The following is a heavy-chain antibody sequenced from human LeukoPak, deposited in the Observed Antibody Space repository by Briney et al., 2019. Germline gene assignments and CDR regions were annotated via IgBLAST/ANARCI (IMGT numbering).Heavy chain of an antibody. CDR1: GFTLSNYW. CDR3: AKVASNYDFWSGSAN. D-gene: IGHD3-3*01. V-gene: IGHV3-74*01. J-gene: IGHJ4*02. CDR2: INSDGSNI. Sequence: PGGSLRLSCAASGFTLSNYWMNWVRQVPGKGLVWVSHINSDGSNIRYADSVKGRFTISRDNFNNTLYLQMNSLRAEDTAVYYCAKVASNYDFWSGSANWGQGTLVTVSS.